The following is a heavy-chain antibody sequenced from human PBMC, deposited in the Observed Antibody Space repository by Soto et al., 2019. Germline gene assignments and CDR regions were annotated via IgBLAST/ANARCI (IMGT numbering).Heavy chain of an antibody. V-gene: IGHV4-4*02. Sequence: QVQLQESGPGLVKPSGTLSLTCAVSGGSISSSNWWSWVRQPPGKGLEWIGEIYHSGSTNYNPSLTSPVIISVDKPRNLSSLKLSSVTAAAPAVYYCARVSGSYYNGMDVWGQGTTVTVSS. CDR3: ARVSGSYYNGMDV. J-gene: IGHJ6*02. CDR1: GGSISSSNW. CDR2: IYHSGST.